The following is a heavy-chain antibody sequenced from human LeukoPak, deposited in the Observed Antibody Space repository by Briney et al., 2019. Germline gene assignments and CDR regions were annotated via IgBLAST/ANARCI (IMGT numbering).Heavy chain of an antibody. D-gene: IGHD6-19*01. J-gene: IGHJ4*02. Sequence: GGSLRLSCAASGFTFSSHWMSWVRQAPGKGLEWVANIKQDGSEKYYVDSVKGRFTISRDNAKNSLYLQMNSLRAEDTAVYYCARGKSGWYFDYWGQGTLVTVSS. V-gene: IGHV3-7*01. CDR2: IKQDGSEK. CDR1: GFTFSSHW. CDR3: ARGKSGWYFDY.